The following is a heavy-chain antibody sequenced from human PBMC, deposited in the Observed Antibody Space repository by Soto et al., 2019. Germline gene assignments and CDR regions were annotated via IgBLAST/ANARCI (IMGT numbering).Heavy chain of an antibody. J-gene: IGHJ3*01. D-gene: IGHD1-26*01. CDR1: GCAYRGDR. CDR2: IWYDGSNK. V-gene: IGHV3-33*01. CDR3: ARGRVGAMVQDALDL. Sequence: GGTLRPSFAASGCAYRGDRMHWVHQAPVKGLEWVAVIWYDGSNKYYAASVKGRFTTSRDNSKTTLYLQMNSLRAEDTAVYYCARGRVGAMVQDALDLWGQGTMVTLSS.